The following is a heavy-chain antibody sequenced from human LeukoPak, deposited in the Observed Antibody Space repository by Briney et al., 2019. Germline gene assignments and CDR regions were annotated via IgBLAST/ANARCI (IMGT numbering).Heavy chain of an antibody. CDR3: AKEGPRYRSGGSCYYLDY. CDR2: ISYDGSNK. V-gene: IGHV3-30*18. D-gene: IGHD2-15*01. Sequence: GGSLRLSCAASGFTFSSYGMHWVRQAPGKGLEWVAVISYDGSNKYYADSVKGRFTISRDNSKNTLYLQMDSLRAEDTAVYYCAKEGPRYRSGGSCYYLDYWGQGTLVTVSS. CDR1: GFTFSSYG. J-gene: IGHJ4*02.